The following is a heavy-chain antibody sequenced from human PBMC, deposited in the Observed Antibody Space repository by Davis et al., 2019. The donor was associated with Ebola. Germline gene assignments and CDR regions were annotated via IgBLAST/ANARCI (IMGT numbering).Heavy chain of an antibody. CDR3: ARDGTHY. V-gene: IGHV4-59*01. CDR1: GGSISPYY. Sequence: PSETLSLTCTVSGGSISPYYWSWIRQPPGKGPEWIGYIYYRGSTNYNPSLKSRVTISVDTSKNQFSLKLSSVTAADTAVYYCARDGTHYWGQGILVTVSS. CDR2: IYYRGST. D-gene: IGHD1-26*01. J-gene: IGHJ4*02.